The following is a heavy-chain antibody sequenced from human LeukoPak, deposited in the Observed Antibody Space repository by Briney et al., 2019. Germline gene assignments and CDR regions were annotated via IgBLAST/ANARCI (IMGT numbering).Heavy chain of an antibody. Sequence: SETLSLTCTVSGGSISSSSYYWGWIRQPPGKGLEWIGSIYYSGSTYYNPSLKSRVTISVDTSKNQFSLKLSSATAADTAVYYCASFRGGYDHFDYWGQGTLVTVSS. V-gene: IGHV4-39*01. CDR2: IYYSGST. CDR1: GGSISSSSYY. D-gene: IGHD5-12*01. J-gene: IGHJ4*02. CDR3: ASFRGGYDHFDY.